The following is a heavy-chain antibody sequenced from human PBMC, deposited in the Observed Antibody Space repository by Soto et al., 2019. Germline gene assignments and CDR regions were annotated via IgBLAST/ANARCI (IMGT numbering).Heavy chain of an antibody. J-gene: IGHJ6*04. CDR1: GYTFTGYY. CDR2: INPNSGGT. Sequence: SVKVSCKASGYTFTGYYIHSGRQAPEQPLKWMGWINPNSGGTNSAQKLQRWVTMTRDTSISTAYMEPSRPRSDDTAVYYCARGRYYSSSRYYSYYGMDVWGKGTTVTVSS. V-gene: IGHV1-2*04. CDR3: ARGRYYSSSRYYSYYGMDV. D-gene: IGHD6-13*01.